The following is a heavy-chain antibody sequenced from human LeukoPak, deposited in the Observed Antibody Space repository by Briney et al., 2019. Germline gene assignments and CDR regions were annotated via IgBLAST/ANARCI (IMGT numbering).Heavy chain of an antibody. Sequence: GASVKVSCKASGYTFTSYAMHWVRQAPGQGLEWMGWISAYNGNTNYAQKFQGRVTMTTDTSTSTAYMELRSLRSDDTAVYYCARDRDYGDYNTQDLFVYWGQGTLVTVSS. CDR1: GYTFTSYA. J-gene: IGHJ4*02. D-gene: IGHD4-17*01. CDR2: ISAYNGNT. V-gene: IGHV1-18*01. CDR3: ARDRDYGDYNTQDLFVY.